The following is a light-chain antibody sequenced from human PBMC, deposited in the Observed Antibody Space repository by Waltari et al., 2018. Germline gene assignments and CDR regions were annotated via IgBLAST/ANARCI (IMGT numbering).Light chain of an antibody. Sequence: EIVLTQSPATLSLSPGERATLSCRASQSVSYYLAWYQQKPGQAPRLLIYDASKRATGIPARFSGSGSWTDFTLAISDLEPEDFAVYYCQQRSNWPLTFGGGTKVEIK. V-gene: IGKV3-11*01. CDR3: QQRSNWPLT. CDR2: DAS. CDR1: QSVSYY. J-gene: IGKJ4*01.